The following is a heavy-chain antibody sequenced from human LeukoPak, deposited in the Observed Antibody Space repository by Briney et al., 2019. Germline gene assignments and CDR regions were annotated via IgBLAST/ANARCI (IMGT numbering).Heavy chain of an antibody. Sequence: KTGGSLRLPCAVSGFTFSDYYMSWIRQAPGKGLEWVSYIGSSGPTIYYADSVKGRFTISRDNAKNSLYLQMNSLRAEDTAVYYCARVGPVVSFWVIDYWGQGTLVTVSS. D-gene: IGHD3-3*01. V-gene: IGHV3-11*01. CDR3: ARVGPVVSFWVIDY. J-gene: IGHJ4*02. CDR1: GFTFSDYY. CDR2: IGSSGPTI.